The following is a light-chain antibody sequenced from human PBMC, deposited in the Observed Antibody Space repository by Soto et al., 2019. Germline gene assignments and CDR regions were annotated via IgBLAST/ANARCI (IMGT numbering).Light chain of an antibody. J-gene: IGKJ3*01. V-gene: IGKV1-33*01. CDR3: QKSVHLHL. CDR2: DAD. Sequence: DIQMTQSPPSLSASVGDRVTITCQASHDIGNSLTWYQAKPGQAPKLVIYDADNLETWVPSTFSGRGYGQLYTLTISGVRPEDIATYYCQKSVHLHLFCPGT. CDR1: HDIGNS.